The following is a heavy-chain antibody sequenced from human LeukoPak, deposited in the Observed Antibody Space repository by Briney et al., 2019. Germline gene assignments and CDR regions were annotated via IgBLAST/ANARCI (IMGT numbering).Heavy chain of an antibody. J-gene: IGHJ4*02. D-gene: IGHD1-7*01. CDR1: GFTFSNYD. CDR3: AKDREGTTFDN. V-gene: IGHV3-30*18. Sequence: GRSLRLSCAASGFTFSNYDMRWVRQAPGKGLEWVAVISYDGSNNNYADSVKGRFTISRDNSKKTVYLQMNSLRAEDTAVYYCAKDREGTTFDNWGQGTLVTVSS. CDR2: ISYDGSNN.